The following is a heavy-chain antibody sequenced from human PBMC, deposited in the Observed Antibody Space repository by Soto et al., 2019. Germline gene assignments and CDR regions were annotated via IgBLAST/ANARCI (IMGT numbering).Heavy chain of an antibody. CDR2: IRSKTNSYAT. J-gene: IGHJ3*02. Sequence: EVQLVESGGGLVQPGGSLKLSCAASGFTVSGSAVHWVRQASGKGLEWVGRIRSKTNSYATAYAASVKGRFTISRDDSKNTAYLQMNSLKTEDTAVYYCNMGELSFPRAFDIWGQGTMVTVSS. CDR3: NMGELSFPRAFDI. D-gene: IGHD3-16*02. CDR1: GFTVSGSA. V-gene: IGHV3-73*01.